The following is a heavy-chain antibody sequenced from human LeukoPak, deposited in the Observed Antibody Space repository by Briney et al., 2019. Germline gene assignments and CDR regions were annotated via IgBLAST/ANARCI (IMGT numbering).Heavy chain of an antibody. CDR3: ARSRGDSSANDY. CDR1: GFILSSYG. D-gene: IGHD4-17*01. CDR2: TWYDGSNK. J-gene: IGHJ4*02. V-gene: IGHV3-33*01. Sequence: GGSLRLSCAACGFILSSYGMHWVRQAPRKGLEWVAVTWYDGSNKYYAHAVKGRFTISRDNSKNTLYLQMNSLRAEDTAVYFCARSRGDSSANDYWGQGTLVTVSS.